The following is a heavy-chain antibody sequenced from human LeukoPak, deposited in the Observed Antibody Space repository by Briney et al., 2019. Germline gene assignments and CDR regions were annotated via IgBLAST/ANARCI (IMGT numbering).Heavy chain of an antibody. CDR1: GFTVSSNY. Sequence: GGSLRLSCAASGFTVSSNYMSWVREAPGEGLEWVSVIYSGGSTYYADSVKGRFTISRHNSKNTLYLQMNSLRAEDTAVYYCARAGSSSGYYQGYFDYWGQGTLVTVSS. CDR2: IYSGGST. D-gene: IGHD3-22*01. CDR3: ARAGSSSGYYQGYFDY. J-gene: IGHJ4*02. V-gene: IGHV3-53*04.